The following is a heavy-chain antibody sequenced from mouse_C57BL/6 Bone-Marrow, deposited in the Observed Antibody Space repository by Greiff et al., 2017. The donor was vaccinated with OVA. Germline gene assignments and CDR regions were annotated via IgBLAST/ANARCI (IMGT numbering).Heavy chain of an antibody. CDR1: GYTFTSYG. CDR3: AKPYYGLGDY. Sequence: QVQLQQSGAELARPGASVKLSCTASGYTFTSYGISWVKQRTGQGLEWIGEIYPRSGNTYYNEKFKGQATLTADKSSSTAYMELRSLTSEGSAVYICAKPYYGLGDYWGQGTTLTVSA. V-gene: IGHV1-81*01. CDR2: IYPRSGNT. J-gene: IGHJ2*01. D-gene: IGHD1-2*01.